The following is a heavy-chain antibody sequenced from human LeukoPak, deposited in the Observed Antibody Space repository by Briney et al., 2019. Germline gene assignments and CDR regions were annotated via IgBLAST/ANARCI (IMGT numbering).Heavy chain of an antibody. V-gene: IGHV1-46*01. D-gene: IGHD4-17*01. CDR3: ARDTRTMTAVTRGQHYYYGLDV. CDR1: GYTFTNYY. Sequence: ASVKVSCKASGYTFTNYYLHWVRQAPGHGLEWMAIINPSDGGTYYEQKLQGRVTVTRDTSTSTVYMELSSLRSEDTAVYYCARDTRTMTAVTRGQHYYYGLDVWGQGTTVTVSS. CDR2: INPSDGGT. J-gene: IGHJ6*02.